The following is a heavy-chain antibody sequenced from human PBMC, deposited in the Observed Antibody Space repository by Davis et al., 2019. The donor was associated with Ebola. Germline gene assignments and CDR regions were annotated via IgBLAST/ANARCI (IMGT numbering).Heavy chain of an antibody. J-gene: IGHJ4*02. CDR1: GFTFDDYA. V-gene: IGHV3-9*01. CDR3: AKGEVGYGDYFDY. D-gene: IGHD4-17*01. CDR2: ISWNSGSI. Sequence: GGSLRLSCAASGFTFDDYAMHWVRQAPGKGLEWVSGISWNSGSIGYADSVKGRFTISRDNAKNSLYLQMNSLRAEDTALYYCAKGEVGYGDYFDYWGQGTLVTVSS.